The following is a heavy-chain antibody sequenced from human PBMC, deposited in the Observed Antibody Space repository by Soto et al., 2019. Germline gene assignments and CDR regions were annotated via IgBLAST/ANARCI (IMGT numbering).Heavy chain of an antibody. CDR2: ISGSGGST. D-gene: IGHD4-17*01. Sequence: EVQLLESGGGLVQPGGSLRLSCAASGFTFSSYAMSWVRQAPGKGLEWVSAISGSGGSTYYADSVKGRFTISRDNSKNTLYLQMNSLRAEDTAVYYCAKARWTAYGDYPDWYFDLWGRGTLVTVSS. CDR3: AKARWTAYGDYPDWYFDL. CDR1: GFTFSSYA. V-gene: IGHV3-23*01. J-gene: IGHJ2*01.